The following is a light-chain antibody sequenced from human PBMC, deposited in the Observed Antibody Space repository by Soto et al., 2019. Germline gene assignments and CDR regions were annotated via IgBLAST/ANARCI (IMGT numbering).Light chain of an antibody. Sequence: QSAVTQPRSVSGSPGQSLTIPCTGTSSDVGGYNYVSWYQQHPGKVPKLMIYDVTKRPSGVPDRFSGSKSGNTASLTISGLQSEDEADYYCCSHAGSYTYVFGTGTRSPS. CDR3: CSHAGSYTYV. V-gene: IGLV2-11*01. J-gene: IGLJ1*01. CDR1: SSDVGGYNY. CDR2: DVT.